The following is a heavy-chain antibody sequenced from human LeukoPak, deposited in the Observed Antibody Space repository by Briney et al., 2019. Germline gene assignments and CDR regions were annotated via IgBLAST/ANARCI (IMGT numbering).Heavy chain of an antibody. CDR3: ARGLWFGELFDY. CDR2: INPNSGVT. CDR1: GYTFTAYY. D-gene: IGHD3-10*01. V-gene: IGHV1-2*02. J-gene: IGHJ4*02. Sequence: GASVKVSCKASGYTFTAYYMHWVRQAPGQGLEWMGWINPNSGVTNYAQKFQGRVTMTRDTSISTAYMELSRLRSDDTAVYYCARGLWFGELFDYWGQGTLVTVSS.